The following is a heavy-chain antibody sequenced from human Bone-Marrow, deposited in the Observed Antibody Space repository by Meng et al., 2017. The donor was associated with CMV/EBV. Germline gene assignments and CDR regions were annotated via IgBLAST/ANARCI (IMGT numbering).Heavy chain of an antibody. D-gene: IGHD3-3*01. CDR1: GDTVSSNSAT. J-gene: IGHJ4*02. V-gene: IGHV6-1*01. CDR2: TYYRSNWYN. CDR3: ARGLRGAVDF. Sequence: SCAISGDTVSSNSATWNWIRQSPSRGLEWLGRTYYRSNWYNDYAVSVKSRITINPDTSKNQLSLQLNSVTPADTGVYYCARGLRGAVDFWGQGTLVPVSS.